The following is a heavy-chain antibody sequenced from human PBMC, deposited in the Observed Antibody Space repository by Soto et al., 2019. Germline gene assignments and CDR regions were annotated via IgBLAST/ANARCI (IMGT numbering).Heavy chain of an antibody. V-gene: IGHV4-39*01. Sequence: SETLSLTCTVSGGSISSSSYYWGWIRQPPGKGLDWIGSIYYSGSTYYNPSLRSRVTISVDTSKNQYSLKMSSGTAAYTAVYYCARRRTVHSGYDYDYYMDVWGKGTTVTVSS. CDR3: ARRRTVHSGYDYDYYMDV. D-gene: IGHD5-12*01. J-gene: IGHJ6*03. CDR2: IYYSGST. CDR1: GGSISSSSYY.